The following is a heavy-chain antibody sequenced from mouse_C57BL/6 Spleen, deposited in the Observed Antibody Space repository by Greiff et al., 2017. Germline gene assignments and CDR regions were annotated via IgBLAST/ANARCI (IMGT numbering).Heavy chain of an antibody. J-gene: IGHJ4*01. V-gene: IGHV1-80*01. D-gene: IGHD2-5*01. CDR2: IYPGDGDT. CDR3: ARSNYVYYAMDY. Sequence: VKLMESGAELVKPGASVKISCKASGYAFSSYWMNWVKQRPGKGLEWIGQIYPGDGDTNYNGKFKGKATLTADKSSSTAYMQLSSLTSEDSAVYFCARSNYVYYAMDYWGQGTSVTVSS. CDR1: GYAFSSYW.